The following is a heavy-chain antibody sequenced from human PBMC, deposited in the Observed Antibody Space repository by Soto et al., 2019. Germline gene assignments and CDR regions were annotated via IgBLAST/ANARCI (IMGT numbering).Heavy chain of an antibody. V-gene: IGHV3-33*01. J-gene: IGHJ4*02. CDR3: ASMHCSSTSCYGKGGSSSLDY. Sequence: QVQLVESGGGVVQPGRSLRLSCAASGFTFSSYGMHWVRQAPGKGLEWVAVIWYDGSNKYYADSVKGRLTISRDNSKNTLYLQMNSLRAEDTAVYYCASMHCSSTSCYGKGGSSSLDYWGQGTLVTVSS. CDR1: GFTFSSYG. CDR2: IWYDGSNK. D-gene: IGHD2-2*01.